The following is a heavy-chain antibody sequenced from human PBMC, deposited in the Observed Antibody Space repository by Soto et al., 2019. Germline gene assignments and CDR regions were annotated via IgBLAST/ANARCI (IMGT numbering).Heavy chain of an antibody. V-gene: IGHV3-74*01. D-gene: IGHD6-19*01. Sequence: GGSLRLSCAASGFTFSSYWMHWVRQAPGKGLVWVSRINSDGSSTAYADSVKGRFTISRDNVKNTLYLEMNSLRAEDTAVYYCVRDRPASIAVADYWGQGALVTVSS. CDR1: GFTFSSYW. CDR2: INSDGSST. CDR3: VRDRPASIAVADY. J-gene: IGHJ4*02.